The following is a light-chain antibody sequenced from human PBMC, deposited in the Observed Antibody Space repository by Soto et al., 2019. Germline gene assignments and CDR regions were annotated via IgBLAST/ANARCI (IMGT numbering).Light chain of an antibody. CDR2: QHS. CDR3: QAWDSSTANVV. J-gene: IGLJ2*01. V-gene: IGLV3-1*01. Sequence: YELTQPPSVSVSPGQTANITCSGDKLGDKYACWYQQRPGQSPVLVIYQHSKRPSGIPERFSGSNSGNTATLTISGTQAMDEADYYCQAWDSSTANVVFGGGTKVTVL. CDR1: KLGDKY.